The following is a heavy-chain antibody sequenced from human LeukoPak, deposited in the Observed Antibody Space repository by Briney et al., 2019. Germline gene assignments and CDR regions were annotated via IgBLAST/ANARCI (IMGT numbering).Heavy chain of an antibody. D-gene: IGHD3-22*01. CDR1: GFIVSGNY. V-gene: IGHV3-23*01. CDR3: AKVVTMIVVVRDWFDP. CDR2: ISGSGGST. J-gene: IGHJ5*02. Sequence: PGGSLRLSCAASGFIVSGNYMSWVRQARGKWLEWVSAISGSGGSTYYADSVKGRFTISRDNSKNTLYLQMNSLRAEDTAVYYCAKVVTMIVVVRDWFDPWGQGTLVTVSS.